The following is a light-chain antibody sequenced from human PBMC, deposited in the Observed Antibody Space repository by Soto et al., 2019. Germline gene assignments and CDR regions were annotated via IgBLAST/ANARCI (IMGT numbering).Light chain of an antibody. V-gene: IGKV1-12*01. CDR2: TSS. Sequence: DIQMTQSPSSVSASVGDRVTITCRASQGISTWLAWYQQIPGKAPKLLIYTSSTLQGGVPSRFSGSGSGTDFTLTISSLQPEDFATYYCQQTDSFPLTFGGGTKVEIK. J-gene: IGKJ4*01. CDR3: QQTDSFPLT. CDR1: QGISTW.